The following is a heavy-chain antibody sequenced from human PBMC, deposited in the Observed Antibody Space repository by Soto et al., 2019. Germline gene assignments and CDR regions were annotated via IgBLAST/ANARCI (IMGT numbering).Heavy chain of an antibody. CDR1: SASISSTIYS. CDR2: ISYTGST. V-gene: IGHV4-39*01. CDR3: ARHPPHYYTIFCLVTDPAASAFDP. J-gene: IGHJ5*02. Sequence: PSETLSLTCTITSASISSTIYSRDWIRQPPGKGLEWIGSISYTGSTYYNPSLKSRVAMSVDTSKNQFSLNLSSVTAADTAVYYCARHPPHYYTIFCLVTDPAASAFDPRGQRTLVPVSS. D-gene: IGHD3-3*01.